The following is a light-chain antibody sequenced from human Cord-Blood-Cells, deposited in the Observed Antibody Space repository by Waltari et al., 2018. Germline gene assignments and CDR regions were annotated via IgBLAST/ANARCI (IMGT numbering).Light chain of an antibody. V-gene: IGLV2-14*01. CDR1: SSDVGGYNY. J-gene: IGLJ3*02. CDR2: DDS. Sequence: QSALTQPASVSGSPGQSITIPCTGTSSDVGGYNYVPWYQQHPGRAPRLMIYDDSKRPSGVSNRFSGAKSGNTASLTISGLQAEDEADYYCSSYTSSSTRVFGGGTKLTVL. CDR3: SSYTSSSTRV.